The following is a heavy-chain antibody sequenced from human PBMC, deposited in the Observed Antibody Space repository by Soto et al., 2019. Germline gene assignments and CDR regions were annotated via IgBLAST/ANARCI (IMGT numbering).Heavy chain of an antibody. V-gene: IGHV3-11*01. J-gene: IGHJ5*02. D-gene: IGHD6-13*01. CDR1: GFTFSDYY. Sequence: QVQLVESGGGLVKPGGSLRLSCAASGFTFSDYYMSWIRQAPGKGLEWVSYISSSGSTIYYADSVKGRFTISRDNAKNPLYLHMNSLSAEDTAVYYCARGPYSSRDENWFDPWGQGTLVTVSS. CDR2: ISSSGSTI. CDR3: ARGPYSSRDENWFDP.